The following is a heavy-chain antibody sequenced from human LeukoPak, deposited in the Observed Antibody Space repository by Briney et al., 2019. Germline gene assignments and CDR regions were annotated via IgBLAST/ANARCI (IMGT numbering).Heavy chain of an antibody. D-gene: IGHD6-19*01. CDR2: INHSGST. CDR3: ARDAVYSSGWYYYGMDV. Sequence: SETLSLTCAVYGGSFSGYYWSWIRQPPGKGLEWIGEINHSGSTNYNPSLKSRVTILVDTSKNQFSLKLSSVTAADTAVYYCARDAVYSSGWYYYGMDVWGQGTTVTVSS. CDR1: GGSFSGYY. J-gene: IGHJ6*02. V-gene: IGHV4-34*01.